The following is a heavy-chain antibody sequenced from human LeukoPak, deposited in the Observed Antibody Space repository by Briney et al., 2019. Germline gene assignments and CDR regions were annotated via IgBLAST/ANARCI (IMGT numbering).Heavy chain of an antibody. CDR1: GGSISSGDYY. CDR2: IYYSGST. J-gene: IGHJ3*02. CDR3: ARGNGGGGSGYCTDYDAFDI. D-gene: IGHD3-3*01. Sequence: SETLSLTCAVSGGSISSGDYYWSWIRQPPGKGLEWIGYIYYSGSTYYNPSLKSRVTISVDTSKNQFSLKLSSVTAADTAVYYCARGNGGGGSGYCTDYDAFDIWGQGTMVTVSS. V-gene: IGHV4-30-4*01.